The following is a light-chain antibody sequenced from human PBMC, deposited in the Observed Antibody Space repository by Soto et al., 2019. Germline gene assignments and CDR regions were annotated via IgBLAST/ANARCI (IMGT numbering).Light chain of an antibody. Sequence: DIVLTQTPLSSPVTLGQPASISCRSSQSLVYSDGNTYLSWLQQRPGQPPRLLIYQLSNRFSGVPDRVSGSGSGTDFTLKISRVEAEDVGVYSCVQFSHFPRTFGQAAKVEIK. J-gene: IGKJ1*01. CDR1: QSLVYSDGNTY. V-gene: IGKV2-24*01. CDR3: VQFSHFPRT. CDR2: QLS.